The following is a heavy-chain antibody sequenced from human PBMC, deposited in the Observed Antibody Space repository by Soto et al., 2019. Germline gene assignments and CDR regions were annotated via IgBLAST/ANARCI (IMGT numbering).Heavy chain of an antibody. CDR3: ARDAQLEPDAFDI. J-gene: IGHJ3*02. D-gene: IGHD1-1*01. CDR1: GYTLTELS. CDR2: FDPEDGNT. Sequence: ASVKVSCKVSGYTLTELSMHWVRQAPGKGLEWMGGFDPEDGNTNYAQKLQGRVTMTTDTSTSTAYMGLRSLRSDDTAVYYCARDAQLEPDAFDIWGQGTMVTVSS. V-gene: IGHV1-24*01.